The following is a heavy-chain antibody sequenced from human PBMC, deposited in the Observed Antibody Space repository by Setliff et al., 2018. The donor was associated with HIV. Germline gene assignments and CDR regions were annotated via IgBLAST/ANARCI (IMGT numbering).Heavy chain of an antibody. V-gene: IGHV1-3*01. J-gene: IGHJ6*03. Sequence: VKVSCKASGYTLTSYAMHWVRQAPGQRLEWMGWINAGNGNTKYSQKFQGRVTITRDTSASTAYMELSSLRSEDAAVYYCARDGGDTAMVSYYYYYYMDVWGKGTTVT. CDR1: GYTLTSYA. CDR3: ARDGGDTAMVSYYYYYYMDV. CDR2: INAGNGNT. D-gene: IGHD5-18*01.